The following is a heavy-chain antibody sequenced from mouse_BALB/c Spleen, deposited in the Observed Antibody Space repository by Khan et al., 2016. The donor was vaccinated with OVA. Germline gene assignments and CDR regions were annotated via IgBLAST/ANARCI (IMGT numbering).Heavy chain of an antibody. CDR2: IAPGSGRT. D-gene: IGHD1-1*01. CDR3: ARSNYYGRRLYALDD. CDR1: GYTFTSYW. V-gene: IGHV1S41*01. J-gene: IGHJ4*01. Sequence: DMVKPGASVKLPCKASGYTFTSYWINWIKQRPGQGLEWIGRIAPGSGRTNYNEMVNGKATLTVHTSSSTAYSQLTSLSSEDSAAYLCARSNYYGRRLYALDDWGQATAVTVSS.